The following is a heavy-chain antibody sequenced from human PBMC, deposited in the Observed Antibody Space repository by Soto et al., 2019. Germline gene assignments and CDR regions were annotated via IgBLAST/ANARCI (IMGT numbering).Heavy chain of an antibody. CDR2: VHHSWGS. J-gene: IGHJ6*02. D-gene: IGHD3-10*02. CDR1: GGSISSYY. CDR3: ARQVFGPLHGLVDV. V-gene: IGHV4-59*08. Sequence: QVQLQESGPGLVKPSETLSLSCTVSGGSISSYYWSWFRQSPGKRMEWIGYVHHSWGSSYNPSLQSRVPISLHTSTSQFSLKVTSVTATDTAVYYCARQVFGPLHGLVDVWGQGTTVTVSS.